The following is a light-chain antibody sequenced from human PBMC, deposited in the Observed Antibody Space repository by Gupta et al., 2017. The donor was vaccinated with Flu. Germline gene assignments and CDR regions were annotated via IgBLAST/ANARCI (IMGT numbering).Light chain of an antibody. J-gene: IGKJ1*01. V-gene: IGKV3-20*01. CDR1: QSVSSSY. CDR3: QQYGSSPWT. Sequence: GTLSLSPGERATLSCRASQSVSSSYLAWYQQKPGQAPRLLIYGASSRATGIPDRFSGSGSGTDFTLTISRLEPEDFAVFYCQQYGSSPWTFGQGTKVEIK. CDR2: GAS.